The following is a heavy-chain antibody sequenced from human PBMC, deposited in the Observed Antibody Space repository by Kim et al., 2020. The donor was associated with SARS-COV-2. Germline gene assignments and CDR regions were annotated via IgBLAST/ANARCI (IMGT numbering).Heavy chain of an antibody. CDR2: ISTSGDSV. CDR1: GFTLSSYE. Sequence: GGSLRLSCAASGFTLSSYEMNWVRQAPGKGLEWVSYISTSGDSVHYADSVRGRLTISRDNAKNSLYLQINSLRAEDTAVYYCVRDQIMIVGTNSAFDIWGHGTMVTVSS. CDR3: VRDQIMIVGTNSAFDI. J-gene: IGHJ3*02. D-gene: IGHD3-22*01. V-gene: IGHV3-48*03.